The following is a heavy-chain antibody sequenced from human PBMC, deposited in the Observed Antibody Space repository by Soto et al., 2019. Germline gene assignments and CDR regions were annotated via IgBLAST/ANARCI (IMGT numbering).Heavy chain of an antibody. CDR2: IYHSGST. CDR3: ACNNYYDSSGYYQLFDY. D-gene: IGHD3-22*01. J-gene: IGHJ4*02. Sequence: QVQLQESGPGLVKPSGTLSLTCAVSGGSISSSNWWSWVRQPPGKGLEWIGEIYHSGSTNYNPSLKSRVTISVDKSKNQFSLKLSSVTAADTAVYYCACNNYYDSSGYYQLFDYWGQGTLVTVSS. CDR1: GGSISSSNW. V-gene: IGHV4-4*02.